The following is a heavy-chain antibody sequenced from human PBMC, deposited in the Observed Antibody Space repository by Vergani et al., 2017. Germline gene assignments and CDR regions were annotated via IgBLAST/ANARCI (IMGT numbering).Heavy chain of an antibody. CDR3: ARDTSVGGFDY. Sequence: QVQLQESGPGLVKPSQTLSLTCTVSGGSISSGGYYWSWIRQHPGKGLEWIGYIYYSGSTYFNPSLKSRVIISVDTSKNQFSLKLSSVTAADTAVYYCARDTSVGGFDYWGQGTLVTVSS. CDR2: IYYSGST. V-gene: IGHV4-31*03. J-gene: IGHJ4*02. CDR1: GGSISSGGYY. D-gene: IGHD2-15*01.